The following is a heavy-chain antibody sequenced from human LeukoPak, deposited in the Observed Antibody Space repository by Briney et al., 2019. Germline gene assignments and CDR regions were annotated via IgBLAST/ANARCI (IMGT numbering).Heavy chain of an antibody. Sequence: GGSLRLSCAASGFTFDDYGMSWVRQAPGKGLEWVSGINWNGGSTGYADSVKGRFTISRDNAKNSLYLQMNSLRAEDTALYYCAREGLITMVRGVIIGYYYYMDVWGKGTTVTVSS. CDR2: INWNGGST. D-gene: IGHD3-10*01. CDR1: GFTFDDYG. J-gene: IGHJ6*03. V-gene: IGHV3-20*04. CDR3: AREGLITMVRGVIIGYYYYMDV.